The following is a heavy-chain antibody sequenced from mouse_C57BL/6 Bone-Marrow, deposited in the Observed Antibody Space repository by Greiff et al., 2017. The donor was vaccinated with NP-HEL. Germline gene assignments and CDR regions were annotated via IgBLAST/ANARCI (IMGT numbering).Heavy chain of an antibody. Sequence: QVQLQQPGAELVKPGASVKLSCKASGYTFTSYWMHWVKQRPGRGLEWIGRIDPNSGGTKYNEKFKGKATLTVDTSSSTAYMQLSSLTSEDSAVYFCAREDYGSSYALFAYWGQGTLVTVSA. CDR1: GYTFTSYW. CDR2: IDPNSGGT. J-gene: IGHJ3*01. D-gene: IGHD1-1*01. V-gene: IGHV1-62-3*01. CDR3: AREDYGSSYALFAY.